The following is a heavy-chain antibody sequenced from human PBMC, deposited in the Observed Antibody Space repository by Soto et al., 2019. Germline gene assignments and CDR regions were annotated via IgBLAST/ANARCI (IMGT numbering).Heavy chain of an antibody. CDR3: ARLEGYFHYYGTDV. CDR2: IYPGDSDT. D-gene: IGHD2-21*01. CDR1: GYSFTSYW. V-gene: IGHV5-51*01. J-gene: IGHJ6*02. Sequence: GESLKISCKGSGYSFTSYWIGWGRQMPGKGLEWVGIIYPGDSDTRYSQSFQGQVTISAVKSISTAYLQRSSLKASDTAMYSGARLEGYFHYYGTDVWGQGTTVTVSS.